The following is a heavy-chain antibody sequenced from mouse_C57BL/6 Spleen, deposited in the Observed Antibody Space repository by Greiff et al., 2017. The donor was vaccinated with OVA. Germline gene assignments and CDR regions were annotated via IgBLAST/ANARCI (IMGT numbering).Heavy chain of an antibody. CDR1: GYTFTSYW. J-gene: IGHJ4*01. D-gene: IGHD2-1*01. V-gene: IGHV1-59*01. CDR3: ARRVRSRMDY. Sequence: VQLQQPGAELVRPGTSVKLSCKASGYTFTSYWMHWVKQRPGQGLEWIGVIDPSDSYTNYNQKFKGKATLTVDTSSSTAYMQLSSLTSEDSAVYYCARRVRSRMDYWGQGTSVTVAS. CDR2: IDPSDSYT.